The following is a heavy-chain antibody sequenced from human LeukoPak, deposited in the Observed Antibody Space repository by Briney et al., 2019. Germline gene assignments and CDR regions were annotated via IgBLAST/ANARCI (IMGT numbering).Heavy chain of an antibody. V-gene: IGHV3-74*01. CDR3: ARGRYGDYH. D-gene: IGHD4-17*01. CDR2: INPDGSTT. J-gene: IGHJ4*02. CDR1: GFTFTNYW. Sequence: GGSLRLSCAASGFTFTNYWMFWVRQAPGKGLVWVSGINPDGSTTTYADYVKGRFTISRENAKSTLYLHMNILRVEDTAVYYCARGRYGDYHWGQGILVTVSS.